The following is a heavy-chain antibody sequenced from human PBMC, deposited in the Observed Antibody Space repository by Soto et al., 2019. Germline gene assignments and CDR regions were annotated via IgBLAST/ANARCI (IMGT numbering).Heavy chain of an antibody. D-gene: IGHD3-10*01. J-gene: IGHJ5*02. CDR2: VYHNENT. CDR1: GGSINDFAYY. CDR3: ARRERYYGSPGWFDP. Sequence: SETLSLTCTVSGGSINDFAYYWGWIRQSPGKGLEWIGTVYHNENTYYNPSLKSRVTISVDTAKNQFSLNLRSVTAADTAIYFCARRERYYGSPGWFDPWGQGALVTVS. V-gene: IGHV4-39*01.